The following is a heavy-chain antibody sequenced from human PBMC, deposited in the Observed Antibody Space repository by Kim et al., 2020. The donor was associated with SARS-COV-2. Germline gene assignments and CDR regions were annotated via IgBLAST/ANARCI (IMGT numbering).Heavy chain of an antibody. V-gene: IGHV3-15*01. D-gene: IGHD6-13*01. Sequence: GGSLRLSCAASGFTFSNAWMSWVRQAPGKGLEWVGRIKSKTDGGTTDYAAPVKGRFTISRDDSKNTLYLQMNSLKTEDTAVYYCTTDLEQQLVRDYFDYWGQGTLVTVSS. J-gene: IGHJ4*02. CDR3: TTDLEQQLVRDYFDY. CDR1: GFTFSNAW. CDR2: IKSKTDGGTT.